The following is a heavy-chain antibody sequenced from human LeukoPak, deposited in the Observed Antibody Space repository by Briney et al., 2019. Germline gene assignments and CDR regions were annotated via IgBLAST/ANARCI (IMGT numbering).Heavy chain of an antibody. J-gene: IGHJ4*02. CDR3: ARAMSTFGGVRDYFDS. V-gene: IGHV3-48*04. CDR2: VSISSGTI. CDR1: GFTFSGHN. D-gene: IGHD3-16*01. Sequence: GGSLRLSCAASGFTFSGHNMNWVRQAPGKGLEWISFVSISSGTIYYADSVKGRFRISRDNAKSSLDLEMNSLRAEDTAVYYCARAMSTFGGVRDYFDSWGQGTLVTVSS.